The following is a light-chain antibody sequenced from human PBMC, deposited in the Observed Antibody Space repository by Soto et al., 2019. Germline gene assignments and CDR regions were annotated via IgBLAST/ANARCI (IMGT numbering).Light chain of an antibody. V-gene: IGLV2-14*01. CDR2: EVS. J-gene: IGLJ1*01. Sequence: QSALTQPASVSGSPGQSITISCTGTSSDVGGYNYVSWYQQHPGKAPKLMIYEVSNRPSGVSNRSSGSKSGNTASLTISGLQAEDEADYYCSSYTSSTFYVLGTGTKGTVL. CDR1: SSDVGGYNY. CDR3: SSYTSSTFYV.